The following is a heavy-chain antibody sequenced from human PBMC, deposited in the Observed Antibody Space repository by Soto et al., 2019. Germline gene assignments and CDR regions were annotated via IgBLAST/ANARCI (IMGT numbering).Heavy chain of an antibody. Sequence: QVQLVQSGAEVKKPGSSVKVSCKASGGTFSSYAISWVRQAPGQGLEWMGGIIPIFGTANYAQKFQGRVTITADDSTSTAYMELSSLRSEDTAVYYCARGSYCSGGSCYSGSPRSTFDYWGQGTLVTVSS. J-gene: IGHJ4*02. D-gene: IGHD2-15*01. CDR1: GGTFSSYA. V-gene: IGHV1-69*01. CDR3: ARGSYCSGGSCYSGSPRSTFDY. CDR2: IIPIFGTA.